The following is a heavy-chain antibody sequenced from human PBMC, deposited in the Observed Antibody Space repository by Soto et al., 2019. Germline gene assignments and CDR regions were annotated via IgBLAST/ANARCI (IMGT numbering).Heavy chain of an antibody. Sequence: PSETLSLTCTVSGVTLSSRDYTSRWIRHSPHKGLEGIGYIYSKWSIHYSPSFRSRATISSETSTNEVFLRLRSVTAADTAIYSCAREPVCAANECDAFDAWGAGALVT. V-gene: IGHV4-30-4*01. CDR3: AREPVCAANECDAFDA. D-gene: IGHD2-15*01. CDR1: GVTLSSRDYT. CDR2: IYSKWSI. J-gene: IGHJ5*02.